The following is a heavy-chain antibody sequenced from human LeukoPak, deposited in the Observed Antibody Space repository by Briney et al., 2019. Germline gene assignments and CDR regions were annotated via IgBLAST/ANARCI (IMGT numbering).Heavy chain of an antibody. J-gene: IGHJ6*02. CDR2: INHSGST. V-gene: IGHV4-34*01. Sequence: SETLSLTCAVDSGSFSGYYWSWVRQAPGKGLEWIGEINHSGSTNYNPSLKSRVTISVDTSKNQFSLKLSSVTAADTAVYYCARGLGYGSVYYYYGMDVWGQGTTVTVSS. CDR3: ARGLGYGSVYYYYGMDV. D-gene: IGHD3-10*01. CDR1: SGSFSGYY.